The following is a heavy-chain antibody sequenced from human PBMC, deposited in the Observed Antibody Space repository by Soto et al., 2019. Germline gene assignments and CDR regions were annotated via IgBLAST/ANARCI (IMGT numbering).Heavy chain of an antibody. J-gene: IGHJ4*02. D-gene: IGHD2-15*01. CDR1: GGSISSYY. Sequence: SETLSLTCTVSGGSISSYYWSWIRQPPGKGLEWIGYIYYSGSTNYNPSLKSRVTISVDTSKNQFSLKLSSVTAADTAVYYCATPGRVAATPSFFRSYSFDYWGQGTLVTVSS. CDR2: IYYSGST. CDR3: ATPGRVAATPSFFRSYSFDY. V-gene: IGHV4-59*12.